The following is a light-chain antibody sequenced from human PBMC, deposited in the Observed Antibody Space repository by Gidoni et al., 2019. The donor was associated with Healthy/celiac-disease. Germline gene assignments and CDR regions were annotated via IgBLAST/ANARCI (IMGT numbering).Light chain of an antibody. J-gene: IGLJ3*02. Sequence: SYELTQSPSVSASPGQTASITCSGDKLGDKNATWYQQKPGQSPVVVVHQDNKRPSGIPERFSGSNSGNTATLTLSGTQAMDEAEYYCQTWDSSTAVFGGGTELTVL. CDR1: KLGDKN. V-gene: IGLV3-1*01. CDR3: QTWDSSTAV. CDR2: QDN.